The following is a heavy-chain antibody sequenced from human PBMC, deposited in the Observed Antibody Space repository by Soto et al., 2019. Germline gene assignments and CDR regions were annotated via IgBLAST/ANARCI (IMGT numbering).Heavy chain of an antibody. CDR3: AHIRGSSGWYYYFDY. J-gene: IGHJ4*02. CDR2: IYWDDDK. V-gene: IGHV2-5*02. CDR1: GFSLSTSGVG. Sequence: QITLKESGPTLVKPTQTLTLTCTFSGFSLSTSGVGVGWIRQPPGKALEWLALIYWDDDKRYSPSLKSRLTINKDTSKNQVVLTMTNMDPVDTATYYCAHIRGSSGWYYYFDYWGQGTLVTVSS. D-gene: IGHD6-19*01.